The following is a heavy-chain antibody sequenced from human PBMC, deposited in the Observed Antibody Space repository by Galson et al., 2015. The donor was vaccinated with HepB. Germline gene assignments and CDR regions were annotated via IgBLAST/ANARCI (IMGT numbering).Heavy chain of an antibody. Sequence: SLRLSCAASRFSFSDYAMYWVRQAPGKGLEWVSVISYDGSNKYYGDPVKGRFTISRDNSKNTLYLQMNSLRNEDTAVYYCGRGGYRAVAGTKGDYWGQRTLVTVSS. CDR2: ISYDGSNK. V-gene: IGHV3-30*04. J-gene: IGHJ4*02. CDR3: GRGGYRAVAGTKGDY. D-gene: IGHD6-19*01. CDR1: RFSFSDYA.